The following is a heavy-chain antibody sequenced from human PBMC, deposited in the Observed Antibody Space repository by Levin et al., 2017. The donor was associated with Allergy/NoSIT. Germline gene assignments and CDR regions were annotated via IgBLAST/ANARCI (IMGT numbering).Heavy chain of an antibody. CDR3: PRGCSSTSCYLGMDV. Sequence: GGSLRLSCRASGFNFGDYSINWVRQAPGKGLEWVGFIRSKNYGGTTEYAASVKGRFTISRDDSKSIAYLQMNSLKAEDTAVYYCPRGCSSTSCYLGMDVWGQGTTVTVSS. V-gene: IGHV3-49*04. CDR2: IRSKNYGGTT. CDR1: GFNFGDYS. D-gene: IGHD2-2*01. J-gene: IGHJ6*02.